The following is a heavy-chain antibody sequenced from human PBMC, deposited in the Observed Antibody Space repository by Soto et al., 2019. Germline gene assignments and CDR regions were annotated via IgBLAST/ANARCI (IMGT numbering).Heavy chain of an antibody. Sequence: SVKVSCKGSGYTFTSFGISWLRQAPGQGLQWMGGIIPIFGAANYAQKFQGRVTFTADESTSTAYMELSSLRSEDTAVYYCAREGLITGTKRDYYYGMDVWGQGTTVTVSS. J-gene: IGHJ6*02. V-gene: IGHV1-69*13. D-gene: IGHD1-20*01. CDR2: IIPIFGAA. CDR1: GYTFTSFG. CDR3: AREGLITGTKRDYYYGMDV.